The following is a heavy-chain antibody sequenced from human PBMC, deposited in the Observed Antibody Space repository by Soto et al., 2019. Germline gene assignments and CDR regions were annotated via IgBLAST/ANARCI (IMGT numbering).Heavy chain of an antibody. D-gene: IGHD5-18*01. CDR3: AGASMVTDGFDY. CDR1: GFTVSSNY. CDR2: IYSGGST. J-gene: IGHJ4*02. Sequence: EVQLVETGGGLIQPGGSLRLSCAASGFTVSSNYMSWVRQAPVKGLEWVSVIYSGGSTHYADSVKGRFAISRDYSENTVYLEMNLLRGEETAVYYCAGASMVTDGFDYRGQGTLVTVSS. V-gene: IGHV3-53*02.